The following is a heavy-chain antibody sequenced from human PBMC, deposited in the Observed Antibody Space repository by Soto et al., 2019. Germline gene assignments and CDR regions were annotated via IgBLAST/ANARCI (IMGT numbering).Heavy chain of an antibody. CDR1: GYTFTSYG. CDR2: ISAYNGNT. D-gene: IGHD2-15*01. J-gene: IGHJ4*02. V-gene: IGHV1-18*01. Sequence: QVQLVQSGAEVKKPGASVKVSCKASGYTFTSYGISWVRQAPGQGLEWRGWISAYNGNTKYAQKLQGRVTMTTVTSASTAYMELRSLRSDDTAVYCCARDRYCSGGSCYHFDYWGQGTLVTVSS. CDR3: ARDRYCSGGSCYHFDY.